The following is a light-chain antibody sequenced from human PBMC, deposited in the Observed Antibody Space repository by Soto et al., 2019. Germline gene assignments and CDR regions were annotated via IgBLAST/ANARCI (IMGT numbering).Light chain of an antibody. CDR2: GAS. V-gene: IGKV3-20*01. Sequence: EIVFTQSPGTLSLSPGKRATLSCRDSQSVSSSYLAWYQQKPGQAPRLLIYGASSRATGIPDRFSGSVSGTGFTLTISRLEPEDFAVYYCQQYGSSPPWTFGQGTKVDIK. J-gene: IGKJ1*01. CDR3: QQYGSSPPWT. CDR1: QSVSSSY.